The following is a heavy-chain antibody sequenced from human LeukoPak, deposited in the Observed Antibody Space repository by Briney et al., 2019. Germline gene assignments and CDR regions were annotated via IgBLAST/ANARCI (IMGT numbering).Heavy chain of an antibody. Sequence: GGSLRLSCAASGFTLSNYYMTWVRQAPGKGLEWVSYISISGGTIYYADCVKGRFTMSRENAKNSMYLKMNSLRAEETAVYECARSKWEPSHHYYSYMDVWGKVTTVTFSS. V-gene: IGHV3-48*03. CDR1: GFTLSNYY. J-gene: IGHJ6*03. CDR2: ISISGGTI. CDR3: ARSKWEPSHHYYSYMDV. D-gene: IGHD1-26*01.